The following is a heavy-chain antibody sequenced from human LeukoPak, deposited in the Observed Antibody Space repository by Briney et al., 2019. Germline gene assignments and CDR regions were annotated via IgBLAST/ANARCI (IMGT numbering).Heavy chain of an antibody. CDR2: ISGYDGTT. CDR1: GYSFRNYG. V-gene: IGHV1-18*01. Sequence: ASVKVSCKASGYSFRNYGNSWVRQAPGQGLQWMGWISGYDGTTDTAQKFQGRVTISRDPFAPLVYMVLTSLRSDDSAVYYCARDTWDRDTSAHFDLWGRGTLVTVSS. J-gene: IGHJ2*01. CDR3: ARDTWDRDTSAHFDL. D-gene: IGHD1-26*01.